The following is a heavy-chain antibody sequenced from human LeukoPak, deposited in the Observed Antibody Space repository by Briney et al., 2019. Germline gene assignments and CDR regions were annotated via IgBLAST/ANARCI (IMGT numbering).Heavy chain of an antibody. J-gene: IGHJ4*02. D-gene: IGHD1-1*01. CDR3: AKGQELDDGVFDS. Sequence: GGSLKLSGSASKFTFTNLARIWVAKAPGKGRNWVSTIRGSGINTYYQNPVKGRFTISRDNSQNTLYLQMNRLRVEDTAIYYCAKGQELDDGVFDSWGQGTLVTVSS. V-gene: IGHV3-23*01. CDR2: IRGSGINT. CDR1: KFTFTNLA.